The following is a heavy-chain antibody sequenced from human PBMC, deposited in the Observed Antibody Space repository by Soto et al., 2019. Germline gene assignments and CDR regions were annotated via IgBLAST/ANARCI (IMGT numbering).Heavy chain of an antibody. J-gene: IGHJ4*02. CDR3: AKDKDPDGAWDFDC. D-gene: IGHD4-17*01. Sequence: DVQLLESGGDLVQPGGSLRLSCAASGFTFSHYTMSWVRQVPGKGLEWVSGINGGNGPTYYADSVKGRFTISRDNSQNTLYLQMNSLRAGDTAIYYCAKDKDPDGAWDFDCWGQGTLVTVSS. CDR1: GFTFSHYT. V-gene: IGHV3-23*01. CDR2: INGGNGPT.